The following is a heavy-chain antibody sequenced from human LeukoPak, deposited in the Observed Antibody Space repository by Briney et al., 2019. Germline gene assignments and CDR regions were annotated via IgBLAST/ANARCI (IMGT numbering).Heavy chain of an antibody. J-gene: IGHJ5*02. V-gene: IGHV4-31*03. Sequence: KPSETLSLTCTVSGGSISSGGYYWSWIRQHPGKGLEWIGYIYYSGSTYYNPSLKSRVTISVDTSKNQFSLKLSSVTAAGTAVYYCARVEGAAGTWWFDPWGQGTLVTVSS. CDR2: IYYSGST. CDR3: ARVEGAAGTWWFDP. CDR1: GGSISSGGYY. D-gene: IGHD6-13*01.